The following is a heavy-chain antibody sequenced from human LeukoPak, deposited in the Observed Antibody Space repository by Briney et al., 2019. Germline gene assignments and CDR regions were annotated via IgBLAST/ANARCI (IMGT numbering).Heavy chain of an antibody. Sequence: SETLSLTCTVSGGSISSYYWSWIRQPPGKGLEWIGYIYYSGSTNYNPSLKSRVTISVDTSKNQFSLKLSSVTAADTAVYYCARGANYYGSGSHQYPPDYYYMDVWGKGTTVTISS. V-gene: IGHV4-59*01. D-gene: IGHD3-10*01. CDR3: ARGANYYGSGSHQYPPDYYYMDV. J-gene: IGHJ6*03. CDR1: GGSISSYY. CDR2: IYYSGST.